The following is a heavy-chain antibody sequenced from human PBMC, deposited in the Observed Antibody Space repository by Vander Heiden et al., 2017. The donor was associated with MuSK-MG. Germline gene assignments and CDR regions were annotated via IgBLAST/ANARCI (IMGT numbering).Heavy chain of an antibody. V-gene: IGHV6-1*01. J-gene: IGHJ3*02. CDR2: VYYRSKRSKWFL. CDR1: GDSVSSNTAT. D-gene: IGHD3-3*01. CDR3: ARDPPNMLSGLDI. Sequence: LTCGISGDSVSSNTATWNWIRQSPSRGVEWLGRVYYRSKRSKWFLDYAVSLRGRITIDPDTSRNQFSLLLNSVTPSDTAVYFGARDPPNMLSGLDIWGQGTMVTVSS.